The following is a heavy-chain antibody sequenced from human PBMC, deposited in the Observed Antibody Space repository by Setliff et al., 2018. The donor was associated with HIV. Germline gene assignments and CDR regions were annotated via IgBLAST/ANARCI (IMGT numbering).Heavy chain of an antibody. D-gene: IGHD6-6*01. J-gene: IGHJ4*02. CDR2: LSYTGST. CDR1: GGSISSSRYF. Sequence: ETLSLTCSVSGGSISSSRYFWGWIRQPPGKGLEWIGSLSYTGSTYYNPSLKSRVTISADTSKNQFSLKLNSVTAADTAVYYCASSPIAAPTYYFDYWGQGALVTVSS. CDR3: ASSPIAAPTYYFDY. V-gene: IGHV4-39*01.